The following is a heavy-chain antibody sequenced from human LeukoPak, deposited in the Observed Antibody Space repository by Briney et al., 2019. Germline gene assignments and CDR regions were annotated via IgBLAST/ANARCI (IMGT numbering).Heavy chain of an antibody. CDR2: ISAYNGNT. J-gene: IGHJ5*02. CDR3: ARDNSVRDGAWWFNP. V-gene: IGHV1-18*01. Sequence: ASVKVSCMASGYTFTSYGISWVRQAPGQGLEWMGWISAYNGNTNYAQKLQGRVTMTTDTSTSTDYLELSSLRSEDTAVYYCARDNSVRDGAWWFNPWGQGTLVTVSS. D-gene: IGHD5-24*01. CDR1: GYTFTSYG.